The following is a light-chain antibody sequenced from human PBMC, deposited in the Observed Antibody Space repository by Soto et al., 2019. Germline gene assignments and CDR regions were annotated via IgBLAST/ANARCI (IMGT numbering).Light chain of an antibody. CDR2: GAS. CDR1: QSLSSNS. Sequence: EIVLTQSPGTLSLSPGEGAALSCRASQSLSSNSLAWYQHKPGQAPRLLIYGASSKATGVPDRFYGTGSGTDFTLTISSLEPEDFAVYYCQQRSNWPRYTFGQGTKVDIK. V-gene: IGKV3D-20*02. CDR3: QQRSNWPRYT. J-gene: IGKJ2*01.